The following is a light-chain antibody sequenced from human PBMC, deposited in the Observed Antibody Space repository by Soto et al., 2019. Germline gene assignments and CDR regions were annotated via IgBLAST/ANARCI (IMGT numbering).Light chain of an antibody. CDR1: QSLTMW. J-gene: IGKJ1*01. CDR2: KTS. Sequence: DIHMTQSPSTLSASVGDRVTITCRASQSLTMWLAWYQQKPGKAPNLLIYKTSSLESGVPSRFSGSGSGTKSAFTFGSLEHNGLAPDDCKNWDDSSWRFPRGTKG. V-gene: IGKV1-5*03. CDR3: KNWDDSSWR.